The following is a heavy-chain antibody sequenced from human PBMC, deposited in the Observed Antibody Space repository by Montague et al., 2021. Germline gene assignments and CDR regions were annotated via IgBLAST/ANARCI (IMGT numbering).Heavy chain of an antibody. D-gene: IGHD3-10*01. CDR2: MNPNSGNT. Sequence: SVKVSCTASGYTFTSYDINWVRQATGQGLEWMGWMNPNSGNTGYAQKFQDRVTMTWNTSISTAYMELISLRSEDTAVYYCARGSQVRRVIITRSNYYYYMDVWGQGTTVTVSS. J-gene: IGHJ6*02. CDR3: ARGSQVRRVIITRSNYYYYMDV. CDR1: GYTFTSYD. V-gene: IGHV1-8*01.